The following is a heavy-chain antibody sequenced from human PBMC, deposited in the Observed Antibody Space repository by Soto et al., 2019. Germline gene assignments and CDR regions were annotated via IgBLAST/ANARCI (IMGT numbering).Heavy chain of an antibody. D-gene: IGHD3-16*01. CDR2: INPNSGGT. CDR1: GYTFTGYY. J-gene: IGHJ3*02. V-gene: IGHV1-2*04. Sequence: GASVKVSCKASGYTFTGYYMHWVRQAPGQGLEWMGWINPNSGGTNYAQKFQGWVTMTRDTSISTAYMELSRLRSDDTAVYYCARYWGLDGDALDIWGRRSMVTVSS. CDR3: ARYWGLDGDALDI.